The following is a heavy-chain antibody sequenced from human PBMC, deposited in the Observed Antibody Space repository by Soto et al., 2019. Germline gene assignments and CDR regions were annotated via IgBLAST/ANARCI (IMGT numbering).Heavy chain of an antibody. J-gene: IGHJ3*02. CDR3: ARGDVDTAMVIAPDAFDI. Sequence: ASVKVSCKASGYTFTCDYMHWVRQAPGQGLEWMGWINPNSGGTNYAQKFQGWVTMTRDTSISTAYMELSRLRSDDTAVYYCARGDVDTAMVIAPDAFDIWGQGTMVTVSS. V-gene: IGHV1-2*04. CDR2: INPNSGGT. CDR1: GYTFTCDY. D-gene: IGHD5-18*01.